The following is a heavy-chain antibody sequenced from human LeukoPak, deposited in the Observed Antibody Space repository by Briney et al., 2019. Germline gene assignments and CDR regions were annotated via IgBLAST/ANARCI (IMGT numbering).Heavy chain of an antibody. J-gene: IGHJ4*02. V-gene: IGHV3-11*01. CDR2: ISSASTTK. Sequence: PGGSLRLSCVVSGFPFSDYYMNWIRQAPGKGLEWIAYISSASTTKQYAGSVKCRFTISRHNDQKSMFLQMNSLRAEDTAVYYCAGSYSGYDWSDCWGKGTLVTVSS. CDR3: AGSYSGYDWSDC. CDR1: GFPFSDYY. D-gene: IGHD5-12*01.